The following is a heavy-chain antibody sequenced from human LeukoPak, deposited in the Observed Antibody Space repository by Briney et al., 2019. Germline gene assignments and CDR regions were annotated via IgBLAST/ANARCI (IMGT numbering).Heavy chain of an antibody. J-gene: IGHJ4*02. CDR3: AREAAEADSSGQFDY. CDR1: GGSISSSY. D-gene: IGHD3-22*01. Sequence: PSETLSLTCTVSGGSISSSYWSWIRQPPGKGLEWIGYIYYSGSTNYNPSLKSRVTISVDTSKNQFSLKLSSVTAADTAVYYCAREAAEADSSGQFDYWGQGTLVTVSS. V-gene: IGHV4-59*01. CDR2: IYYSGST.